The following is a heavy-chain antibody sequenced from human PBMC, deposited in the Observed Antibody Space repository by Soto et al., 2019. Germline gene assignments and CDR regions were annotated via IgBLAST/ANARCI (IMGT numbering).Heavy chain of an antibody. J-gene: IGHJ4*02. D-gene: IGHD3-16*01. Sequence: PGESLKISCKGSGYSFTDYWTGWVRQVPGEGLEWLAMIYPGGSDTRYSPSFQGQVTISADRSITTAYLQWGSLKASDTAMYYCAAYTASSGRHFGYWGQGTLVTVSS. CDR3: AAYTASSGRHFGY. V-gene: IGHV5-51*01. CDR2: IYPGGSDT. CDR1: GYSFTDYW.